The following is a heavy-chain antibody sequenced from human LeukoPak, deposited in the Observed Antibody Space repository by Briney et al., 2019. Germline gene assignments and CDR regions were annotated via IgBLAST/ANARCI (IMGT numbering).Heavy chain of an antibody. CDR2: IKQDGSAK. Sequence: GGSLRLSCAASGFTFSSYWMSWVRQAPGKGLEWVANIKQDGSAKYYVDSVKGRFTISRDNAKNSLYLQMNSLRAEDTAVYYCARDLGEMATILWGQGTLATVSS. CDR3: ARDLGEMATIL. D-gene: IGHD5-24*01. CDR1: GFTFSSYW. J-gene: IGHJ4*02. V-gene: IGHV3-7*01.